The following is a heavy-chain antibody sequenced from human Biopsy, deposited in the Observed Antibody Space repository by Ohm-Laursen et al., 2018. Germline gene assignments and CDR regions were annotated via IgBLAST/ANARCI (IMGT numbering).Heavy chain of an antibody. CDR2: IYFTGRT. CDR1: GGSISSYY. CDR3: ASAGYNPDWNFDL. Sequence: SETLSLTCTVSGGSISSYYWSWIRQPPGKALEWIGYIYFTGRTSYNPSLKSRVTMSVNTSKKQFSLRRSSVTAADTAVYYCASAGYNPDWNFDLWGRGTRVTVSS. V-gene: IGHV4-59*12. J-gene: IGHJ2*01. D-gene: IGHD5-24*01.